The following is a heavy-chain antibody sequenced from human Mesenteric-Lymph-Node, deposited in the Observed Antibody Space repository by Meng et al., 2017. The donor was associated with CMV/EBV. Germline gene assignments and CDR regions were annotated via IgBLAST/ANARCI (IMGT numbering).Heavy chain of an antibody. CDR3: ARGGPPSRFDP. CDR1: GFTFGDSY. D-gene: IGHD1-26*01. J-gene: IGHJ5*02. Sequence: SCAASGFTFGDSYMSWIRQAPGKALEWVSYISPSSSTIRYADSVQGRFTISRDNAKNSLYLQMNSLRAEDTAVYYCARGGPPSRFDPWGQGTLVTVSS. CDR2: ISPSSSTI. V-gene: IGHV3-11*04.